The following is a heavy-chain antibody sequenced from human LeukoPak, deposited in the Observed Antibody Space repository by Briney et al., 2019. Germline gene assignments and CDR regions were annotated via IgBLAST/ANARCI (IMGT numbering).Heavy chain of an antibody. CDR2: IYYSGST. V-gene: IGHV4-59*01. CDR3: ARGGEGIAAAGVDFDY. Sequence: PSETLSLTCTVSGGSISSYYWSWIRQPPGKGLEWLGYIYYSGSTNYNPSLKSRVTISVDTSKNQFSLKLSSVTAADTAVYYCARGGEGIAAAGVDFDYWGQGTLVTVSS. J-gene: IGHJ4*02. D-gene: IGHD6-13*01. CDR1: GGSISSYY.